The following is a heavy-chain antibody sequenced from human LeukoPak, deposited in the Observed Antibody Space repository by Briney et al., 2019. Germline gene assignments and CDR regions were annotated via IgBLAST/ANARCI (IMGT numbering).Heavy chain of an antibody. D-gene: IGHD2-15*01. CDR1: GYTFTGYY. CDR2: INPNSGGT. V-gene: IGHV1-2*06. Sequence: ASVKVSCKASGYTFTGYYMHWVRQAPGQGLEWMGRINPNSGGTNYAQKFQGRVTMTRDTSISTAYMELSRPRSDDTAVYYCARERRYCSGGSCYPHNWFDPWGQGTLVTVSS. CDR3: ARERRYCSGGSCYPHNWFDP. J-gene: IGHJ5*02.